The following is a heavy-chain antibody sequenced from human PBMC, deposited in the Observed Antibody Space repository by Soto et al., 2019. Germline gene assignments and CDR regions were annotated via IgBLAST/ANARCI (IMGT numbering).Heavy chain of an antibody. Sequence: QVQLVQSGAEVKKPGSSVKVSCKASGGTFSSYAISWVRQAPGQGLEWMGGIIPIFGTANYAQKFQGRVTITADESTSTAYMELSSLRSENTAVYYCARDLYGGAGHAPIGDWGQGTLVTVSS. V-gene: IGHV1-69*01. J-gene: IGHJ4*02. CDR3: ARDLYGGAGHAPIGD. D-gene: IGHD5-12*01. CDR2: IIPIFGTA. CDR1: GGTFSSYA.